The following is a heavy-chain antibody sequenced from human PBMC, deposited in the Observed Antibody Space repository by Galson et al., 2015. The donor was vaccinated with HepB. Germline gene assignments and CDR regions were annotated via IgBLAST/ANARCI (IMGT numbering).Heavy chain of an antibody. D-gene: IGHD3-3*01. Sequence: SLRLSCAASGFTFSSYGMHWVRQAPGKGLEWVAVISYDGSNKYYADSVKGRFTISRDNSKNTLYLQMNSPRAEDTAVYYCAKSPGIFGVVGYYYYGMDVWGQGTTVTVSS. CDR1: GFTFSSYG. V-gene: IGHV3-30*18. CDR3: AKSPGIFGVVGYYYYGMDV. CDR2: ISYDGSNK. J-gene: IGHJ6*02.